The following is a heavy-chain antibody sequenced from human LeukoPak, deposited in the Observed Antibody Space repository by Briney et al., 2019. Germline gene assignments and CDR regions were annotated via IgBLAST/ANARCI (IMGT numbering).Heavy chain of an antibody. CDR1: GLTVSSNF. V-gene: IGHV3-66*04. CDR2: IYRDGST. D-gene: IGHD3-22*01. Sequence: PAGGSLRLSCAASGLTVSSNFMTWVRQAPGKGLEWVSVIYRDGSTFYTDSVKGRFTISRDNSKHTLYLQMNSLRAADTAVYYYAKLRPHDMEDYWGQGTLVTVSS. CDR3: AKLRPHDMEDY. J-gene: IGHJ4*02.